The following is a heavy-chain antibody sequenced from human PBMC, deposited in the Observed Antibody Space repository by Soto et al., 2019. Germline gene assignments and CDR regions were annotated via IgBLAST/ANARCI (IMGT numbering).Heavy chain of an antibody. V-gene: IGHV3-30*18. CDR2: ISYDGSNK. D-gene: IGHD3-10*01. Sequence: QVQLVESGGGVVQPGRSLRLSCAASGFTFSSYGMHWVRQAPGKGLEWVAVISYDGSNKYYADSVKGRFTISRDNSKNTLYLQMNSLRAEDTAVYYCAKPGGVPGVPVGDFDYWGQGTLVTVSS. J-gene: IGHJ4*02. CDR3: AKPGGVPGVPVGDFDY. CDR1: GFTFSSYG.